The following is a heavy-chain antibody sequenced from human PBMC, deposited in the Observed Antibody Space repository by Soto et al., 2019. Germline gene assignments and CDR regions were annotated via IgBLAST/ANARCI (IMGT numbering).Heavy chain of an antibody. CDR3: AKCPRRGSSWSTYFDY. D-gene: IGHD6-13*01. V-gene: IGHV3-30*18. Sequence: PGGSLRLSXAASGFTFSSYGMHWVRQAPGKGLEWVAVISYDGSNKYYADSVKGRFTISRDNSKNTLYLQMNSLRAEDTAVYYCAKCPRRGSSWSTYFDYWGLGTLVTVSS. CDR2: ISYDGSNK. CDR1: GFTFSSYG. J-gene: IGHJ4*02.